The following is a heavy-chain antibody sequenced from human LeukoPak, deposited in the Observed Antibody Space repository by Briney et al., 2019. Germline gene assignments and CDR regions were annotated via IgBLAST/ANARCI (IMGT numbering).Heavy chain of an antibody. CDR2: ITSDSSTM. CDR1: GFTFGTYS. CDR3: ARVALRPIDYSNPEFDP. D-gene: IGHD4-11*01. J-gene: IGHJ5*02. Sequence: GGSLRLSCVASGFTFGTYSMNWVRQTPGQGLEWVSYITSDSSTMFYADSVKGRFTASRDNAENSMYLQMNSLRAEDTAVYYCARVALRPIDYSNPEFDPWGQGTLVTVSS. V-gene: IGHV3-48*01.